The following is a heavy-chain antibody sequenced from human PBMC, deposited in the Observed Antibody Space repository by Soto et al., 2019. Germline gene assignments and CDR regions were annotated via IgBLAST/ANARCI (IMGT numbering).Heavy chain of an antibody. V-gene: IGHV3-7*03. CDR1: GFTFSSYW. J-gene: IGHJ4*02. CDR2: IKQDGSEK. D-gene: IGHD6-13*01. CDR3: ARGFFPMAAAGTGGDY. Sequence: EVQLVESGGGLVQPGGSLRLSCAASGFTFSSYWMSWVRQAPGKGLEWVANIKQDGSEKYYVDSVKGRFTISRDNAKNSLYLQMNSLRAEDTAVYYCARGFFPMAAAGTGGDYWGQGTLVTVSS.